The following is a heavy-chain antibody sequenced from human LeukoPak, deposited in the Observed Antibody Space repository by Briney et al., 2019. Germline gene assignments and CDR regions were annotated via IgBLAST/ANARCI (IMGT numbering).Heavy chain of an antibody. V-gene: IGHV3-23*01. CDR3: VRRDAFDI. CDR2: ISDSGDDT. CDR1: GFSFSSYA. J-gene: IGHJ3*02. Sequence: PGGSLRLSCAASGFSFSSYAMSWVRQAPGKGLEWVSGISDSGDDTNYVDSVKGRFTISRDNSKNTLYLQMNSLRAGDTAVYYCVRRDAFDIWGQGTMVAVSS.